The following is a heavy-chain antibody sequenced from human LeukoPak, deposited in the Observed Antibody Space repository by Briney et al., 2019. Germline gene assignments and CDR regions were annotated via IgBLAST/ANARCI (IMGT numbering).Heavy chain of an antibody. CDR3: ARAAPRLRGYGPFDY. D-gene: IGHD4-17*01. J-gene: IGHJ4*02. CDR1: GGTFSSYA. V-gene: IGHV1-69*13. CDR2: IIPIFGTA. Sequence: SVKVSCKASGGTFSSYAISWVRQAPGQGLEWMGGIIPIFGTANYAQKFQGRVTITADESTSTAYMELSSLRSEDTAVYYCARAAPRLRGYGPFDYWGQGTLVTVSS.